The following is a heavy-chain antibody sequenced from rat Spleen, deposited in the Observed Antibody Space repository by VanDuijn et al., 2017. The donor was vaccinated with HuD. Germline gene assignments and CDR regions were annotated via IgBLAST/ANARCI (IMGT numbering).Heavy chain of an antibody. CDR1: GFTFSDYY. Sequence: EVQLVESDGGLVQPGGSLKLSCAASGFTFSDYYMAWVRQAPTKGLEWVATISYDGSSTYYRDSVKGRFIISRDNAKSALYLQMDSLRSEDTATHYCARRKDNVFDYWGQGVMVTVSS. D-gene: IGHD1-10*01. CDR2: ISYDGSST. J-gene: IGHJ2*01. V-gene: IGHV5-29*01. CDR3: ARRKDNVFDY.